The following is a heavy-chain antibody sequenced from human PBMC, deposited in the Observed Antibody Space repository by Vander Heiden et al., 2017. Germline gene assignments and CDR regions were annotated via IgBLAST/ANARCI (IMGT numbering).Heavy chain of an antibody. D-gene: IGHD3-16*01. J-gene: IGHJ4*01. CDR3: ARANTGGAMFFDY. CDR1: GFTASSNY. V-gene: IGHV3-53*01. Sequence: EVQLVESGGGLIQPGRSLRLSCAASGFTASSNYMVWVRQAPGMGLEWVSALYRSGNTYYADSVKGRFTISRDNSKNTVYLEMNSLRAEDTAVYYCARANTGGAMFFDYWGHGTLVPVSS. CDR2: LYRSGNT.